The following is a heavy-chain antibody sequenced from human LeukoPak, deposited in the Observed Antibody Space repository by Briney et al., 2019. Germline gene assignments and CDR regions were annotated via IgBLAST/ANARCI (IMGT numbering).Heavy chain of an antibody. D-gene: IGHD1-1*01. J-gene: IGHJ6*02. CDR3: ARVGGTNYYYYGMDV. Sequence: SETLSLTCAVYGGSFGGYYWSWIRQPPGKGLEWIGYIYDSGSTNYNPSLKSRVTISVDTSKNQFSLKLSSVTAADTAVYYCARVGGTNYYYYGMDVWGQGTTVTVSS. CDR1: GGSFGGYY. V-gene: IGHV4-59*01. CDR2: IYDSGST.